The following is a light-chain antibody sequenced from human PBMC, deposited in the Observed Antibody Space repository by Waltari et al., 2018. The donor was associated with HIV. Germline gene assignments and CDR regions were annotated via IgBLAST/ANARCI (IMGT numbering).Light chain of an antibody. CDR2: SAS. Sequence: DVQLTQSPASVSASVGDPVTKTWRASQAFSNWIDWYQQKPGRAPKHLIYSASTLHSGVPSRFSGSGSGPDFTLTITNLQPEDRASYYGKRANTAANFGGGTKVEIK. V-gene: IGKV1-12*01. CDR3: KRANTAAN. J-gene: IGKJ4*01. CDR1: QAFSNW.